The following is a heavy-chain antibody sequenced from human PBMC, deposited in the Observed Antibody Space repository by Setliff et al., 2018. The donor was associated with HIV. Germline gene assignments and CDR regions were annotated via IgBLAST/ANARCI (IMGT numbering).Heavy chain of an antibody. V-gene: IGHV1-8*01. J-gene: IGHJ4*02. CDR1: GYTFTRYD. CDR2: MNPNSGNT. D-gene: IGHD3-10*01. Sequence: GASVKVSCKASGYTFTRYDINWVRQATGQGLEWMGWMNPNSGNTGYAQKFQGRVTMTRNTSISTAYMELSSLRSEDTAVYYCARGRARELFDWCYWGQGTLVTVSS. CDR3: ARGRARELFDWCY.